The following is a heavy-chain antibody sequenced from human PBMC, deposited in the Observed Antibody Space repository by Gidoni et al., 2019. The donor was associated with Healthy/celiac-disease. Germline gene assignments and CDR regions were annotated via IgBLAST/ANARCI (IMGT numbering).Heavy chain of an antibody. V-gene: IGHV3-48*03. J-gene: IGHJ4*02. CDR2: ISSSGSTI. D-gene: IGHD1-26*01. Sequence: EVQLVESGGGLVQPGGSLRLSCAASGFTFSSYEMNWVRQAPGKGLEWVSYISSSGSTIYYADSVKGRFTISRDNAKNSLYLQMNSLRAEDTAVYYCARVGGSYLFDYWGQGTLVTVSS. CDR3: ARVGGSYLFDY. CDR1: GFTFSSYE.